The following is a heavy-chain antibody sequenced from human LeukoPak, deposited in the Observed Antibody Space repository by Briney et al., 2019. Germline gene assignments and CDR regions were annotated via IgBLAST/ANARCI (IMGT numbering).Heavy chain of an antibody. Sequence: SETLSLTCAVYGGAFSGYYWSWIRQPPGKGLEWIGEIHHSGSTNYNPSLKSRVTISVDTSKNQFSLKLSSVTAADTAVYYCARDYSNYAYYYYGMDVWGQGTTVTVSS. D-gene: IGHD4-11*01. CDR1: GGAFSGYY. CDR2: IHHSGST. V-gene: IGHV4-34*01. J-gene: IGHJ6*02. CDR3: ARDYSNYAYYYYGMDV.